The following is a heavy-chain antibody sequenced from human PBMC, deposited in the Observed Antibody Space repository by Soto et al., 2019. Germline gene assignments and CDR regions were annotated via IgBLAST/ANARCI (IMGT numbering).Heavy chain of an antibody. CDR2: TYYSGST. CDR1: GGSISSGGYY. D-gene: IGHD2-21*02. CDR3: VRGRTVKNWFDP. V-gene: IGHV4-31*03. J-gene: IGHJ5*02. Sequence: SETLSLTCTVSGGSISSGGYYWSWIRQHPGKGLEWIGYTYYSGSTYYNPSLKSRVTISVDTSKNQFSLKLSSVTAADTAVYYCVRGRTVKNWFDPWGQGTLVTVSS.